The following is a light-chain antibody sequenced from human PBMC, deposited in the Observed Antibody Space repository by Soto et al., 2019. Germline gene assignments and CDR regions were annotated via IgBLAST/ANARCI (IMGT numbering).Light chain of an antibody. V-gene: IGKV3-20*01. Sequence: EIVLTQSPGTLSLSPGERATLSCRASQSVSASYLAWYQQKPGQAPRLLIYDASSRATGFPDRFSGSGSGTDFTLTISRLEPEDSAVYYCQQYGSSPFTFGPGTKVEI. J-gene: IGKJ3*01. CDR3: QQYGSSPFT. CDR2: DAS. CDR1: QSVSASY.